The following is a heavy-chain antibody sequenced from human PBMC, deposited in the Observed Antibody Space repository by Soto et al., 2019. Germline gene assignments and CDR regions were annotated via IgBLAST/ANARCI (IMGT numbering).Heavy chain of an antibody. CDR2: IYYSGST. D-gene: IGHD1-26*01. CDR1: GGSISSYY. CDR3: ARYLTHLYFXAY. V-gene: IGHV4-59*01. Sequence: PSETLSLTCTVSGGSISSYYWSWIRQPPGKGLEWIGYIYYSGSTNYNPSLKSRVTISVDTSKNQFSLKLSSVTAADTPFFSFARYLTHLYFXAYRAQGSLFPVSS. J-gene: IGHJ1*01.